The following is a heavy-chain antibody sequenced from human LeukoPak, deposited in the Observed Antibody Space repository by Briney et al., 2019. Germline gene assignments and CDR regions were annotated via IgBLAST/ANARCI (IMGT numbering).Heavy chain of an antibody. Sequence: SETLSLTCTVSGGSISSYYWSWIRQPPGKGLEWVGYIYYSGSTNYNPSLKSRVTISVDTSKNQFSLKLSSVTAADTAVYYCARHVHYDFWSGYSSTVYYFDYWGQGTLVTVSS. CDR1: GGSISSYY. J-gene: IGHJ4*02. CDR3: ARHVHYDFWSGYSSTVYYFDY. D-gene: IGHD3-3*01. V-gene: IGHV4-59*08. CDR2: IYYSGST.